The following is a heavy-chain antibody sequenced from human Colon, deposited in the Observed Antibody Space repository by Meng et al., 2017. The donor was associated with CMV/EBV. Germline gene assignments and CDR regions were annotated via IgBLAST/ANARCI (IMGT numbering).Heavy chain of an antibody. J-gene: IGHJ6*02. D-gene: IGHD3-10*01. CDR2: ISGSGTST. V-gene: IGHV3-23*01. CDR3: AKDTAYYYGSGSRAYGMDV. Sequence: GGSLRLSCVASGFTFDNYVMTWVRQAPGKGLEWVSGISGSGTSTYYADSVKGRHTISRDNSTNTLYLQMNSLGAEDTGVYYCAKDTAYYYGSGSRAYGMDVWGQGTTVTVSS. CDR1: GFTFDNYV.